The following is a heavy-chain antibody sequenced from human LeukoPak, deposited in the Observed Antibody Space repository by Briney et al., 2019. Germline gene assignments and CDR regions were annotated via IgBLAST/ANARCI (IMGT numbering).Heavy chain of an antibody. CDR1: GFTFSSYA. Sequence: PWGSLRLSCAASGFTFSSYARSWVRQAPGKGLEWVSAISGSGGSTYYADSVKGRFTISRDNSKNTLYLQMNSLRAEDTAVYYCAKDTTGFGEFNYYYYGMDVWGQGTTVTVSS. V-gene: IGHV3-23*01. J-gene: IGHJ6*02. D-gene: IGHD3-10*01. CDR2: ISGSGGST. CDR3: AKDTTGFGEFNYYYYGMDV.